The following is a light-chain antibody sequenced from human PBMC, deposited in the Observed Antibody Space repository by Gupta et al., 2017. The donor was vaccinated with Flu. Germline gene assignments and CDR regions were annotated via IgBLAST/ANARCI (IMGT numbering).Light chain of an antibody. V-gene: IGKV1-5*03. CDR1: QSIDIW. CDR2: KAS. J-gene: IGKJ1*01. Sequence: DIQMTQSPSTLSAPVGDRVTLTCRASQSIDIWLAWYQQKPGKVHRLLIYKASTLESGVPSRCSGSGSGTEFSLTISSLQHDDFATYYRQRYSSLWTFGQGTTVEIK. CDR3: QRYSSLWT.